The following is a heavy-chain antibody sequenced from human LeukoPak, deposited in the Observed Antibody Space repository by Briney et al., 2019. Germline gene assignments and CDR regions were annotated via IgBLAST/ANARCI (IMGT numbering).Heavy chain of an antibody. J-gene: IGHJ4*02. CDR1: GFTLSSYE. V-gene: IGHV3-48*03. Sequence: GGSLRLSCAASGFTLSSYEMIWVRQAPGKGLEWVSYISSSGSTIYYADSVKGRFTISRDNAKNSLYLQMNSLRAEDTAVYYCARVGHSYGYPDYWGQGTLVTVSS. CDR3: ARVGHSYGYPDY. CDR2: ISSSGSTI. D-gene: IGHD5-18*01.